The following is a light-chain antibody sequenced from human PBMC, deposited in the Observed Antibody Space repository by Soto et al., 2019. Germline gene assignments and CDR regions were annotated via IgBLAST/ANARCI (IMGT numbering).Light chain of an antibody. CDR2: DVS. CDR3: CSYAGSHTYV. Sequence: QSALTQPRSVSGSPGQSVTISCTGTSSDVGGYNYVSWYQQHPGKAPKLMIYDVSKRPSGVPDRGSGSKSGNTASLTISGLQAEDEADYYCCSYAGSHTYVFGTGTKLTVL. CDR1: SSDVGGYNY. V-gene: IGLV2-11*01. J-gene: IGLJ1*01.